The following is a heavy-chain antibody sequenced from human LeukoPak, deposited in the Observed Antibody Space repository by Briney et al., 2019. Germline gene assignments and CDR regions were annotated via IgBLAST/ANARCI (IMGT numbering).Heavy chain of an antibody. Sequence: PETLSLTCSVSSGSIGTYYWAWIRQTPGKGLEWIGYISYSGSTKYNPSLTRRITISLDTSKNQFSLELRSMTAADTAMYYCARQAGSFTTFDFWGQGTLVTVSS. CDR1: SGSIGTYY. V-gene: IGHV4-59*08. CDR2: ISYSGST. CDR3: ARQAGSFTTFDF. D-gene: IGHD1-26*01. J-gene: IGHJ4*02.